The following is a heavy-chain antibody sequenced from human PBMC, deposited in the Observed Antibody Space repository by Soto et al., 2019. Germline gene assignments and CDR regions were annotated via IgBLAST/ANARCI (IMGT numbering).Heavy chain of an antibody. CDR1: GFSFSSYW. J-gene: IGHJ4*02. CDR2: INSDGTAT. V-gene: IGHV3-74*03. Sequence: GGSLRLSCAASGFSFSSYWMHRVRQVPGRGLVWVTGINSDGTATKYADYVKGRIAISRDNANNTLHLQMSNLRAEDTAVYYCARGSGFQAGVHGYWGQGT. CDR3: ARGSGFQAGVHGY. D-gene: IGHD6-25*01.